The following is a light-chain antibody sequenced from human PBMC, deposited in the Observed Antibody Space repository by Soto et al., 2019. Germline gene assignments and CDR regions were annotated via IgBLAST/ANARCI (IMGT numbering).Light chain of an antibody. CDR1: QGISNS. CDR2: AAS. Sequence: DIQMTQSPSSLSASVRDRVTITCRASQGISNSLAWYQQKPGEVPNLLIYAASTLQSGVPSRFSGSGSGTEFTLTISSRQPEDGATYYCQKYNTGPFTFGPGTKVDIK. J-gene: IGKJ3*01. V-gene: IGKV1-27*01. CDR3: QKYNTGPFT.